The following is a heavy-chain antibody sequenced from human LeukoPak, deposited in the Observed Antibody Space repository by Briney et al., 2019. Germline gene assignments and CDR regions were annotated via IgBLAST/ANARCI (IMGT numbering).Heavy chain of an antibody. Sequence: SETLSLTCTVSGGSISSGDYYWSWIRQPPGKGLEWIGYIYYSGSTYYNPSLKSRVTISVDKSKNQFTLKLSSVTAADTAVYYCARVDIVVVPAAIMGYYYYMDVWGKGTTVTVSS. CDR2: IYYSGST. V-gene: IGHV4-30-4*08. CDR1: GGSISSGDYY. D-gene: IGHD2-2*01. CDR3: ARVDIVVVPAAIMGYYYYMDV. J-gene: IGHJ6*03.